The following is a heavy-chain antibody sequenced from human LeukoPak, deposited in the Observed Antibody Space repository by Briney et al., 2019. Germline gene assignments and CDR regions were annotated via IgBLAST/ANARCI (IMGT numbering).Heavy chain of an antibody. Sequence: SETLSLTCAVYGGSFSGYYWGWVRQTPGKGLEWIGGTFHSGNINFNPSLKSRVTISVDTTKNQFSLKLSSVTAADTAVYYCASELGTSYYYYYGMDVWGQGTTVTVSS. CDR3: ASELGTSYYYYYGMDV. J-gene: IGHJ6*02. V-gene: IGHV4-34*12. CDR1: GGSFSGYY. D-gene: IGHD1-26*01. CDR2: TFHSGNI.